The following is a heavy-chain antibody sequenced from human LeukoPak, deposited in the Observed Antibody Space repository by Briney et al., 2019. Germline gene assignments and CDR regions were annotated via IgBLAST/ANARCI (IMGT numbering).Heavy chain of an antibody. J-gene: IGHJ4*02. CDR1: GFTFTNAC. CDR3: LTYGAYPGPSDY. V-gene: IGHV3-15*04. Sequence: GGSLRLSCATSGFTFTNACMNWVRQGPGKGLEWVGRIERKSDGGTTDYAAPVKGGFTISRDDSKNTLYLHMNSLKTEDTAVYYCLTYGAYPGPSDYWGQGTLVTVSS. D-gene: IGHD4-17*01. CDR2: IERKSDGGTT.